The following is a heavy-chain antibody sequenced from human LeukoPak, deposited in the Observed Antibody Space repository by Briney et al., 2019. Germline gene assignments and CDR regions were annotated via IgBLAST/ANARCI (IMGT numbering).Heavy chain of an antibody. J-gene: IGHJ1*01. CDR3: ARGDGRGRSDGAT. V-gene: IGHV3-7*01. CDR1: GFNFNSY. Sequence: PGGSLRLSCAASGFNFNSYMGWVRQAPEDGLEWVAIINRDETDIYYVDSVKGRFTISRDNAKSPLFLEINSLRVEDPAGYYFARGDGRGRSDGATWGPGTLVTVSS. D-gene: IGHD6-19*01. CDR2: INRDETDI.